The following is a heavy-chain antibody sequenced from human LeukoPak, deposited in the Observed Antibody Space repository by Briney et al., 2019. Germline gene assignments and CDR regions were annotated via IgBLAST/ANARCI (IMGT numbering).Heavy chain of an antibody. CDR1: GFTFSSYA. CDR2: ISGSGGST. V-gene: IGHV3-23*01. Sequence: QPGGSLRLSCAASGFTFSSYAMSWVRQAPGKGLEWVSAISGSGGSTYYADSVKGRFTISRDNAKNSLYLQMNSLRAEDTAVYYCARATKPVCFDYWGQGTLVTVSS. CDR3: ARATKPVCFDY. J-gene: IGHJ4*02. D-gene: IGHD2-2*01.